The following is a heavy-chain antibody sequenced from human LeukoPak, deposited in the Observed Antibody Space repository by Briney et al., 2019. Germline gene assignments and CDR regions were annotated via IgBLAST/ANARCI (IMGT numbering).Heavy chain of an antibody. J-gene: IGHJ4*02. CDR1: GFTFDDYA. CDR2: ISWNSGSI. Sequence: PGGSLRLSCAASGFTFDDYAMHWVRQAPGKGLEWVSGISWNSGSIGYADSVKGRFTISRDNAKNSLYLQMNSLRAEDTALYYCAKDPDYYDSSGHDYWGQGTLVTVSS. CDR3: AKDPDYYDSSGHDY. D-gene: IGHD3-22*01. V-gene: IGHV3-9*01.